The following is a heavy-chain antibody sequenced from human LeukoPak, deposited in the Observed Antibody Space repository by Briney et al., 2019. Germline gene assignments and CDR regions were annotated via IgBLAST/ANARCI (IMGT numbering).Heavy chain of an antibody. V-gene: IGHV7-4-1*02. Sequence: GASVKVSCKASGYTYTNYAMNWVRQAPGQGLEWLGWINTNTGNPTYAQGFTGRFVFSLDTSVSTAYLQISSLKAEDTALYYCARDPSSGGIWGQGTMVTVSS. CDR2: INTNTGNP. J-gene: IGHJ3*02. CDR3: ARDPSSGGI. D-gene: IGHD3-10*01. CDR1: GYTYTNYA.